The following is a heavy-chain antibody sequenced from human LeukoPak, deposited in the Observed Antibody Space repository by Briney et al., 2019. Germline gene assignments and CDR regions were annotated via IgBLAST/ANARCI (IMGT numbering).Heavy chain of an antibody. CDR1: GGSFSGYY. CDR2: INHSGST. CDR3: ARGKGDSSSWYYYYYYYMDV. D-gene: IGHD6-13*01. J-gene: IGHJ6*03. V-gene: IGHV4-34*01. Sequence: PSETLSLTCAVYGGSFSGYYWSWIRQPPGKGLEWIGEINHSGSTNYNPSLKSRVTISVDTSKNQFSLKLSSVTAADTAVYYCARGKGDSSSWYYYYYYYMDVWGKGTTVTVSS.